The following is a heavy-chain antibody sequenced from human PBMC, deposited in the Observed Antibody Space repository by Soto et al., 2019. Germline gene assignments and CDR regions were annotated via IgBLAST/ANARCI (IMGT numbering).Heavy chain of an antibody. Sequence: QVQLVQSGAEVKKPGYSVKVSCKASGGTFSSYAISWVRQAPGQGLEWMGGIIPIFGTANYAQKFQGRVTSTVEKSTGKRYMELISLRSEDRAVYYWAGEGGVGATIGIRPYYGMDVWGQGTTVTVSS. D-gene: IGHD1-26*01. V-gene: IGHV1-69*06. CDR2: IIPIFGTA. CDR3: AGEGGVGATIGIRPYYGMDV. CDR1: GGTFSSYA. J-gene: IGHJ6*02.